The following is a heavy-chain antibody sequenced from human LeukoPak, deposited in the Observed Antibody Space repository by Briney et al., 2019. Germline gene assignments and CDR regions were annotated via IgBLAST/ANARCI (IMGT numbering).Heavy chain of an antibody. CDR3: ARDEARSGVTAILPDY. CDR2: ISYDGSNK. Sequence: PGGSLRLSCAASGFTFSSYAMPWVRQAPGKGLEGVAVISYDGSNKYYADSVKGRFTISRDNSKNTLYLQMNSLRAEDTAVYYCARDEARSGVTAILPDYWGQGTLVTVSS. CDR1: GFTFSSYA. J-gene: IGHJ4*02. D-gene: IGHD2-21*02. V-gene: IGHV3-30*01.